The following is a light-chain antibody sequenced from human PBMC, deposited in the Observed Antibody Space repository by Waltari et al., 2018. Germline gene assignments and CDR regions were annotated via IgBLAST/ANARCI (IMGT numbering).Light chain of an antibody. CDR2: SAS. J-gene: IGKJ1*01. CDR1: QGISNS. Sequence: DIQMTQSPSSLSPSVGDSVTITCRASQGISNSLAWFQQKPGKVPNLLIYSASTLESGVPSRFSGSGSGTDFTLTISSLQPEDVATYYCQKYNGDPPWTFGQGTKVEIK. V-gene: IGKV1-27*01. CDR3: QKYNGDPPWT.